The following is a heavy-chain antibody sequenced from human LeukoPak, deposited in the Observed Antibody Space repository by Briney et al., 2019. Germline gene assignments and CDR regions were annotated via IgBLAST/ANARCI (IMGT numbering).Heavy chain of an antibody. J-gene: IGHJ3*02. CDR1: GGTFSSYA. D-gene: IGHD3-22*01. V-gene: IGHV1-69*05. Sequence: SVKVSCKASGGTFSSYAISWVRQAPGQGLEWMGRIIPIFGTANYAQKFQGRVTITTDESTSTAYMELSSLRSEDTAVYYCARASYYYDSSERSAFDIWGQGTMVTVSS. CDR3: ARASYYYDSSERSAFDI. CDR2: IIPIFGTA.